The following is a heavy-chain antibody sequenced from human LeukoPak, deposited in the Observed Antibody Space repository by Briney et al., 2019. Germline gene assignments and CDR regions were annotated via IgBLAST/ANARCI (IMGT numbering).Heavy chain of an antibody. CDR1: GFTFSDYY. CDR3: ARDGGDYGDYWHRDYSYYMDV. D-gene: IGHD4-17*01. CDR2: ISSSGSTI. Sequence: GGSLRLSCAASGFTFSDYYMSWIRQAPGKGLEWVSYISSSGSTIYYADSVKGRFTISRDNAKNSLYLQMNSLRAEDTAVYYCARDGGDYGDYWHRDYSYYMDVWGKGTTVTVSS. J-gene: IGHJ6*03. V-gene: IGHV3-11*04.